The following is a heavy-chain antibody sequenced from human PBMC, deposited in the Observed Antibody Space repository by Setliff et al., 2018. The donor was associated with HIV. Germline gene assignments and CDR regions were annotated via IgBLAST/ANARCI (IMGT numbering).Heavy chain of an antibody. Sequence: SETLSLTCTVSGGSISSYYWSWIRQPPGKGLEWIGYIYTSGSTNYNPSLKSRVTISVDTSKNQFSLKLSSVTAADTAVYYCARDGYCGGDCYHDAFDIWGQGTLVTVSS. CDR3: ARDGYCGGDCYHDAFDI. CDR1: GGSISSYY. J-gene: IGHJ3*02. CDR2: IYTSGST. D-gene: IGHD2-21*02. V-gene: IGHV4-4*08.